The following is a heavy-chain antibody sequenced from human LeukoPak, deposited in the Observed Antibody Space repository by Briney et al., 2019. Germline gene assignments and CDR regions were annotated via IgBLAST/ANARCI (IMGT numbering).Heavy chain of an antibody. CDR1: GFPFSGYY. D-gene: IGHD2-2*01. CDR3: VGQLLRAV. J-gene: IGHJ6*04. Sequence: GGSLRLSCTASGFPFSGYYISWVRQAPGTGLEWLANIKGDGSVQDYVDSVKGRFTISRDNAKNSLYLQMNNLRVDDTAVYYCVGQLLRAVWGKGTTVIVSS. CDR2: IKGDGSVQ. V-gene: IGHV3-7*01.